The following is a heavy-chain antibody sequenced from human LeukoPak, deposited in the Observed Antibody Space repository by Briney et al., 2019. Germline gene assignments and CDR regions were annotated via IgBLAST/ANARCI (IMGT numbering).Heavy chain of an antibody. Sequence: PGGSLRLSCAASGFTFSAYSMNWVRQAPGKGLEWIAHITNTLGISYADSVKGRFTVSRDKNSLYLRMSSLRGEDTAVYYCARDLDPWYLNLWGRGTLVTVSS. CDR2: ITNTLGI. J-gene: IGHJ2*01. V-gene: IGHV3-48*01. CDR1: GFTFSAYS. CDR3: ARDLDPWYLNL.